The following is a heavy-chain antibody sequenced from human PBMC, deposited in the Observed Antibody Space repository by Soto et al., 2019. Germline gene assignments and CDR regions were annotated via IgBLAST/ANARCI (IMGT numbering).Heavy chain of an antibody. Sequence: EVQLVESGGGLIQPGGSLRLSCAVSGFTVSNNYMSWVRQAPGKGLEGVSVIYSGGYTAYGDSVKGRFTISRDNSKNTLLLQMKCGGPGARAVFYCAQQRGGGGYWGQGTLVTVSS. V-gene: IGHV3-53*01. CDR2: IYSGGYT. D-gene: IGHD6-25*01. CDR1: GFTVSNNY. CDR3: AQQRGGGGY. J-gene: IGHJ4*02.